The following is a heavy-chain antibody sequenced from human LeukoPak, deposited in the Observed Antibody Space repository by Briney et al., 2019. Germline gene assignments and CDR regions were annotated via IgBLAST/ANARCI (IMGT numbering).Heavy chain of an antibody. J-gene: IGHJ6*03. V-gene: IGHV3-74*01. CDR3: AKQLSMDYYYMDV. D-gene: IGHD2/OR15-2a*01. CDR2: INPDGSTT. CDR1: GFTLSSYW. Sequence: GGSLRLSCAASGFTLSSYWMHWVRQVPGKGLVWVSRINPDGSTTTYADSVKGRFTISRDNAKNSLYLQMNSLRAEDTAVYYCAKQLSMDYYYMDVWGKGTTVTVSS.